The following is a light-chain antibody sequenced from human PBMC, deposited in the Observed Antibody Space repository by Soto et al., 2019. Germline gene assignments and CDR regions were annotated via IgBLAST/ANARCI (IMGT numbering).Light chain of an antibody. V-gene: IGLV2-14*01. CDR2: DVT. CDR3: SSYTSSSTPYV. CDR1: SSDVGGYNY. Sequence: QSALTQPASVSGSPGQSITISCTGTSSDVGGYNYVSWYQQHPVKAPKLMIYDVTNRPSGVSDRFSGSKSGNTASLTISGLQAEDEPDYYCSSYTSSSTPYVFGTGTKLT. J-gene: IGLJ1*01.